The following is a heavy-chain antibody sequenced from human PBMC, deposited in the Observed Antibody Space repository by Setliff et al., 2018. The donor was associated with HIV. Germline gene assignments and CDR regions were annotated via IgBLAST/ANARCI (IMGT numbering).Heavy chain of an antibody. J-gene: IGHJ4*02. V-gene: IGHV3-30*04. CDR2: ISYDATYK. Sequence: SLRLSCAASGFNFGLHGMHWVRQAPGKGLQWVAFISYDATYKYYAESVKGRFTISRDNSENTLHLQMNSLRTDDTAAYYCARDWRGWFGELFHGVALDSWGQGALVTVSS. CDR1: GFNFGLHG. D-gene: IGHD3-10*01. CDR3: ARDWRGWFGELFHGVALDS.